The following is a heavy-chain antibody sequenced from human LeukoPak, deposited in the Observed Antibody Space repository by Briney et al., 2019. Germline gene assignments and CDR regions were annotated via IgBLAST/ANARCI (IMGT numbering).Heavy chain of an antibody. CDR3: ARDGHDTFGIAAAGTGAFDI. CDR2: IIPIFGTA. CDR1: GGTFSSYA. D-gene: IGHD6-13*01. V-gene: IGHV1-69*05. J-gene: IGHJ3*02. Sequence: GASVKVSCKASGGTFSSYAISWVRQAPGQGLEWMGGIIPIFGTANYAQKFQGRVTITTDESTSTAYMELSSLRSEDTAVYYCARDGHDTFGIAAAGTGAFDIWGQGTMVTVSP.